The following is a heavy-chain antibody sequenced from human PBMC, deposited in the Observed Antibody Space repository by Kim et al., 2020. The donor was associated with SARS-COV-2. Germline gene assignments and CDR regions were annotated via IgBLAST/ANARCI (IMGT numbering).Heavy chain of an antibody. CDR3: ARLRGRGSRIGP. CDR1: GDSISSHGYY. Sequence: SETLSLTCTVSGDSISSHGYYWTWIRQHPGQGLEWIGHIYYTGTTYHNPSLKSRLSTSIDTSKNQFSLTLTSVTAADTAIYYCARLRGRGSRIGPWGQGTLVTVSS. D-gene: IGHD1-26*01. V-gene: IGHV4-31*02. CDR2: IYYTGTT. J-gene: IGHJ5*02.